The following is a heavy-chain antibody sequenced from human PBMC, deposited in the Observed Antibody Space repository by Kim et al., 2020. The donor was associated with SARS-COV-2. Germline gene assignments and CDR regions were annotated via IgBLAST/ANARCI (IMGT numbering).Heavy chain of an antibody. Sequence: GGSLRLSCVASGFSMSDYWINWVRQAPGKGLVWVARVSGDGSTTHNADSVKGRFAIFRDDAKNTLYLAINSLGADDTARYYCARGAFYSGMGVWGQGTTVTVSS. CDR1: GFSMSDYW. J-gene: IGHJ6*02. CDR3: ARGAFYSGMGV. V-gene: IGHV3-74*01. CDR2: VSGDGSTT.